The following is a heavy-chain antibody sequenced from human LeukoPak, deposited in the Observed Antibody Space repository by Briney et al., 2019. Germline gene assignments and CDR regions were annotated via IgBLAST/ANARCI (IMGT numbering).Heavy chain of an antibody. Sequence: GGSLRLSCAASGFTFSSYSMNWVRQAPGKGLEWVSYISSSSSTIYYADSVKGRFTISRDNAKNSLYLQMNSLRAEDTAVYYCARDPEECSSTSCYGGYWGQGTLVTVSS. V-gene: IGHV3-48*01. CDR1: GFTFSSYS. CDR2: ISSSSSTI. D-gene: IGHD2-2*01. J-gene: IGHJ4*02. CDR3: ARDPEECSSTSCYGGY.